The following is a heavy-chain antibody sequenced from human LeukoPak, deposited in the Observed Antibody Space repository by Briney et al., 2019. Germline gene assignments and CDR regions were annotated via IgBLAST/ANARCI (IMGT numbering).Heavy chain of an antibody. V-gene: IGHV4-59*08. CDR1: GGSINSYS. J-gene: IGHJ4*02. CDR3: ARQTLSSGWSYFDC. D-gene: IGHD6-19*01. Sequence: SETLSLTCTVSGGSINSYSWSWIRQPPGKGLEWIGYIYNSGSTNYNPSLKSRVTISVDTSKNQFSLKLSSVTAADTAVYYCARQTLSSGWSYFDCWGQGTLVTVSS. CDR2: IYNSGST.